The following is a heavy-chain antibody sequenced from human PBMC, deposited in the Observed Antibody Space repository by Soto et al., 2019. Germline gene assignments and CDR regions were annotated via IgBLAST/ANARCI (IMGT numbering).Heavy chain of an antibody. J-gene: IGHJ4*02. D-gene: IGHD3-10*01. CDR1: GGSISSSSYY. V-gene: IGHV4-39*01. Sequence: QLQLQESGPGLVKPSETLSLTCTVSGGSISSSSYYCGWIRQPPGKGLEWIGSFYSRGSTYNHPSLKSRVTISVATSKNQFSLKLSSVTAADTAVYYCASSLLGPDFDYWGQGTLVTVSS. CDR2: FYSRGST. CDR3: ASSLLGPDFDY.